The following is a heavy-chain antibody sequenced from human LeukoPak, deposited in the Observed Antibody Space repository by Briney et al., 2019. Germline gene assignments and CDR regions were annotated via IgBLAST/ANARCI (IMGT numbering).Heavy chain of an antibody. CDR3: TTLNDFWPP. D-gene: IGHD3-3*01. CDR2: IKSKTDGGTT. Sequence: GGSLRLSCVASGFSFSNYAMSWVRQAPGKGLEWVGRIKSKTDGGTTNYAAPVKGRFTISRDDSKNTLYLQMNSLKTEDTAVYYCTTLNDFWPPWGQGTLVTVSS. J-gene: IGHJ5*02. CDR1: GFSFSNYA. V-gene: IGHV3-15*01.